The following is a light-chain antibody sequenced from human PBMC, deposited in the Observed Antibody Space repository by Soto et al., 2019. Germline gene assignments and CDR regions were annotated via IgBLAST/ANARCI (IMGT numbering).Light chain of an antibody. Sequence: IQMTQSPSSLSSSVGAIVTITNPASQGVRDDVGWYQQKPGKDPKLLIYSASTLQSGVPSRFSGSGSGTDFTLTISGLQPEDFATYYCLQESNYPLTFGGGTKVDI. J-gene: IGKJ4*01. CDR3: LQESNYPLT. V-gene: IGKV1-6*01. CDR1: QGVRDD. CDR2: SAS.